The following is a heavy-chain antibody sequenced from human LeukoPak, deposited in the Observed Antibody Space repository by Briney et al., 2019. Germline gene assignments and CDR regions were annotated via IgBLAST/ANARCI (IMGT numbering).Heavy chain of an antibody. CDR2: INHSGST. J-gene: IGHJ4*02. V-gene: IGHV4-34*01. Sequence: PSETLSLTCAVYGGSFSGYYWSWIRQPPGKGLEWIGEINHSGSTNYNPSLKSRVTISVDTSKNQFSLKLSSVTAADTAVYYCARTIVGAHPLAYWGQGTLVTVSS. CDR3: ARTIVGAHPLAY. D-gene: IGHD1-26*01. CDR1: GGSFSGYY.